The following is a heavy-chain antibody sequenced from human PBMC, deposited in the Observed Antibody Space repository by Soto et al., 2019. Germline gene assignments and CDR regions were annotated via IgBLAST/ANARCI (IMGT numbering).Heavy chain of an antibody. J-gene: IGHJ6*02. CDR1: GGSISSSSYY. Sequence: QLQLQESGPGLVKPSETLSLTCTVSGGSISSSSYYWGWIRQPPGKGLEWIGSIYYSGSTYYNPSLKSRVTISVDTSKNQFSLKLSSVTAADTAVYYWARHLGAWELSQHYYDGMDVWGQGTKVTVSS. CDR3: ARHLGAWELSQHYYDGMDV. CDR2: IYYSGST. D-gene: IGHD1-26*01. V-gene: IGHV4-39*01.